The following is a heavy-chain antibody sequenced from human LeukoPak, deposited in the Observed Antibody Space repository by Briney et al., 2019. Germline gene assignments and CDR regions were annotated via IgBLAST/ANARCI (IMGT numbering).Heavy chain of an antibody. Sequence: SETLSLTCTVSGGSISSGGYYWSWIRQHPGKGLEWIGYIYYSGSTYYNPSLKSRVTISVDASKNQFSLKLSSVTAADTAVYYCARDWLYGMDVWGQGTTVTVSS. CDR3: ARDWLYGMDV. CDR2: IYYSGST. V-gene: IGHV4-31*03. J-gene: IGHJ6*02. CDR1: GGSISSGGYY. D-gene: IGHD5-12*01.